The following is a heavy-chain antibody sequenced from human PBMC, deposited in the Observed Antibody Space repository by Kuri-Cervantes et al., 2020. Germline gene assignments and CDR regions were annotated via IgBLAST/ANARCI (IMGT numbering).Heavy chain of an antibody. Sequence: GGSLRLSCAASGFTFSDYWMSWVRQTPGKGLEWVANIKEDGNQKYYVDSVKGRFTISRDNVENSLYLQMNSLRAEDTAVYYCAKWASGGNAPGDYWGQGTLVTVSS. CDR3: AKWASGGNAPGDY. V-gene: IGHV3-7*01. D-gene: IGHD4-23*01. J-gene: IGHJ4*02. CDR1: GFTFSDYW. CDR2: IKEDGNQK.